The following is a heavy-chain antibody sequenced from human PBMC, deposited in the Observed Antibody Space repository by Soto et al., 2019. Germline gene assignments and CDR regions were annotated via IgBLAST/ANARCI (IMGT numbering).Heavy chain of an antibody. CDR3: ARGSFSSSSSWFDP. V-gene: IGHV4-31*03. D-gene: IGHD6-6*01. CDR1: GGSVSSGSYY. J-gene: IGHJ5*02. Sequence: SETLSLTCTVSGGSVSSGSYYWSWIRQHPGKGLEWIGYIYYSGRTYYNPSPHSRVSIAVDTTENQFSLKLTSVTAADTSVYYCARGSFSSSSSWFDPWGRGTLVTVSS. CDR2: IYYSGRT.